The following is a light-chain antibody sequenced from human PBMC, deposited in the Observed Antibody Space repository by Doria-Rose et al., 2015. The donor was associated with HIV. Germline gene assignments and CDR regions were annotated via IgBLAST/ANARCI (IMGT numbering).Light chain of an antibody. J-gene: IGKJ1*01. CDR3: HQYGTSWT. V-gene: IGKV3-20*01. CDR1: QRFSSTY. Sequence: TQSPGTLSLSPGERATLSRRASQRFSSTYLAWYQQKPGRAPSLLIYDGSTRATGIPDRFSASGSGTDFTLTINRLEPEDFALYYCHQYGTSWTFGQGTKVEI. CDR2: DGS.